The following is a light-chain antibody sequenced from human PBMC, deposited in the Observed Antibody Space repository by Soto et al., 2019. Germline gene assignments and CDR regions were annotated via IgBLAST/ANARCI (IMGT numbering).Light chain of an antibody. CDR1: SSDIGAYNY. CDR3: CSYAGAYIYV. V-gene: IGLV2-11*01. CDR2: DVS. J-gene: IGLJ1*01. Sequence: QSVLTQSRSVSGSPGQSVTISCTGTSSDIGAYNYVSWYQQHPGKVPKLMLYDVSKRPSGVPDRFSGSKSGNTASLTISGLQADDEADYYCCSYAGAYIYVFATGTKVTVL.